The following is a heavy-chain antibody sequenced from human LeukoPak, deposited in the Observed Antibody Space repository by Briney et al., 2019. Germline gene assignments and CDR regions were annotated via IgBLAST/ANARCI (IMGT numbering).Heavy chain of an antibody. V-gene: IGHV4-4*07. CDR2: IYTSGST. D-gene: IGHD6-13*01. J-gene: IGHJ6*03. Sequence: SETLSLTCTVSGDSISSYYWSWLRQPAGKGLEWVGRIYTSGSTNYNPSLKSRVTMSVDTSKNQFSLKLSSVTAADTAVYYCAREVEGIAAYGYYYYYMDVWSKGTTVTVSS. CDR1: GDSISSYY. CDR3: AREVEGIAAYGYYYYYMDV.